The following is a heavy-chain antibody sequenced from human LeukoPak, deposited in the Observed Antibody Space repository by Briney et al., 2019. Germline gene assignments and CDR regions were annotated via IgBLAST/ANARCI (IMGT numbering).Heavy chain of an antibody. CDR1: GGSISSSSAY. CDR3: VSPRGFSYGYFDY. V-gene: IGHV4-39*01. CDR2: IYYSKNT. D-gene: IGHD5-18*01. J-gene: IGHJ4*02. Sequence: SETLSLTCTASGGSISSSSAYWGWIRQPPGKGLEWIGSIYYSKNTYYNPSLKSRVTISADTSKNQFSLTLGSVSATDTAVYYCVSPRGFSYGYFDYWGQGTLVTVSS.